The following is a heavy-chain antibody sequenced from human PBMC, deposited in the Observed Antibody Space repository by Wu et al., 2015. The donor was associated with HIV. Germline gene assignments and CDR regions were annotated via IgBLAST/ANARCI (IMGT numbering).Heavy chain of an antibody. CDR3: AINTDSVATSLYSLGV. J-gene: IGHJ6*02. D-gene: IGHD5-12*01. CDR2: INPLFGTT. V-gene: IGHV1-69*05. CDR1: GDGFTSYA. Sequence: QVQLVQFGAEVKKPGSSAKITCKASGDGFTSYAVSRVRQAPGQGLEWMGGINPLFGTTKHTQKFQDRVTFTTDESKTTAYMELSSLRSEDSAVYYCAINTDSVATSLYSLGVWGQGTTVTVSS.